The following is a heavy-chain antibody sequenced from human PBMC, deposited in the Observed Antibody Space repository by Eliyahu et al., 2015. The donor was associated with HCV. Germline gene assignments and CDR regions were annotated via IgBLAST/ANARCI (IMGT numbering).Heavy chain of an antibody. D-gene: IGHD6-13*01. V-gene: IGHV4-39*01. CDR1: GGSISSSSYY. CDR2: IYYCGST. CDR3: ASTPRGGWGYSSSWYYYGMDV. Sequence: QLQLQESGPGLVKPSETLSLTCTVSGGSISSSSYYWGWIRQPPGKRVGCGGGIYYCGSTYYNPSLKSRVTISVDTSKNQFPLKLSSVTAADTAVYYCASTPRGGWGYSSSWYYYGMDVWGKGTTVTVSS. J-gene: IGHJ6*04.